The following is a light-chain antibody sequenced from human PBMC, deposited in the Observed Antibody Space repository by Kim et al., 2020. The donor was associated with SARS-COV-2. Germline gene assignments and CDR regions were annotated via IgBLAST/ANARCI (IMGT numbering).Light chain of an antibody. CDR3: QVWDNSRVHLV. CDR1: NIGVKS. J-gene: IGLJ2*01. CDR2: YDS. V-gene: IGLV3-21*04. Sequence: APGKTARIDFGGDNIGVKSVHWYQQRPGQAPVLVIHYDSDRPSGIPERFSGSNSGNTATLTITGVEAGDEADYYCQVWDNSRVHLVFGGGTKLTVL.